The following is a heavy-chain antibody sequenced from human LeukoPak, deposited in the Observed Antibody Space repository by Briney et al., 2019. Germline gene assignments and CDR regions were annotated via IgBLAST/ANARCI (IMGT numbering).Heavy chain of an antibody. J-gene: IGHJ4*02. D-gene: IGHD1-26*01. V-gene: IGHV3-33*08. CDR2: IWYDGSNK. CDR3: ARDGSLGELRYYFDY. CDR1: GFTFSSYG. Sequence: TGGSLRLSCAASGFTFSSYGMHWVRQAPGKGLEWVAVIWYDGSNKYYADSVKGRFTISRDNSKNTLYLQMNSLRAEDTAVYYCARDGSLGELRYYFDYWGQGTLVTVSS.